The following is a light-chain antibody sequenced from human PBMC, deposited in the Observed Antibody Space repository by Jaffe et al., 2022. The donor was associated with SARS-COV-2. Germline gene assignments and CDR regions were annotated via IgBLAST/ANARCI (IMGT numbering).Light chain of an antibody. CDR1: SRDVGGYDY. CDR2: DVS. Sequence: QSALTQPASVSGSPGQSITISCTGTSRDVGGYDYVSWYQQHPGKAPKLMIYDVSNRPSGVSNRFSGSKSGNTASLTISGLQTDDEADYYCSSYASSSTLVFGTGTKVTVL. J-gene: IGLJ1*01. CDR3: SSYASSSTLV. V-gene: IGLV2-14*01.